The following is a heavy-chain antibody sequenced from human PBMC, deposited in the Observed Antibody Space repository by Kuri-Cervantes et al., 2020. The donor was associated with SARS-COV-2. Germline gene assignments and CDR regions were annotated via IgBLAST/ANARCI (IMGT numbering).Heavy chain of an antibody. J-gene: IGHJ6*02. CDR2: INPSGGST. CDR1: GYTLTELS. Sequence: ASVKVSCKVSGYTLTELSMHWVRQAPGQGLEWMGIINPSGGSTSYAQKFQGRVTMTRDTSTSTVYMELSSLRSEDTAVYYCAREVAAPRTSGYYGMDVWGQGTTVTVSS. D-gene: IGHD6-6*01. CDR3: AREVAAPRTSGYYGMDV. V-gene: IGHV1-46*01.